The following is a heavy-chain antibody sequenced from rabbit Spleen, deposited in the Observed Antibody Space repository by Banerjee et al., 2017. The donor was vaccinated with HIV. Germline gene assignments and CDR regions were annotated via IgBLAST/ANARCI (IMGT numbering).Heavy chain of an antibody. CDR2: MNVGSNDIT. V-gene: IGHV1S45*01. J-gene: IGHJ6*01. Sequence: QEQLVESGGGLVQPEGSLTLTCTASGFSFSSYYYLCWVRQAPGKGLQWIACMNVGSNDITGYATWAEGRFTISKTSSTTVTLQMTSLTAADTATYFCARDSSSSFSSYGMDLWGPGHPRHRL. CDR3: ARDSSSSFSSYGMDL. D-gene: IGHD1-1*01. CDR1: GFSFSSYYY.